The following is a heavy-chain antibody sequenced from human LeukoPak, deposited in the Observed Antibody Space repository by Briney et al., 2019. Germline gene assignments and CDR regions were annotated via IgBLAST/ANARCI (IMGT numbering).Heavy chain of an antibody. CDR2: ISSSSTYI. Sequence: GGSLRLSCVASGITFSSHTMNWVRQPPGKGLQWVSSISSSSTYIHYADSVKGRFTVSRDNAKNSLYLQMNSLSAEDTAVYYCASVRSEGWFDPWGQGTLVTVSS. CDR1: GITFSSHT. V-gene: IGHV3-21*01. CDR3: ASVRSEGWFDP. D-gene: IGHD6-6*01. J-gene: IGHJ5*02.